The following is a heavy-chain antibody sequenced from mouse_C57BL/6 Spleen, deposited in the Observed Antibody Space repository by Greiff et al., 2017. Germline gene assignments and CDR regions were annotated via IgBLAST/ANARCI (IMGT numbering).Heavy chain of an antibody. CDR2: IYPRSGNT. CDR1: GYTFTSYG. V-gene: IGHV1-81*01. J-gene: IGHJ4*01. CDR3: ARYYSNYDAMDY. Sequence: VQLQESGAELARPGASVKLSCKASGYTFTSYGISWVKQRTGQGLEWIGEIYPRSGNTYYNEKFKGKATLTADKSSSTAYMELRSLTSEDSAVYFCARYYSNYDAMDYWGQGTSVTVSS. D-gene: IGHD2-5*01.